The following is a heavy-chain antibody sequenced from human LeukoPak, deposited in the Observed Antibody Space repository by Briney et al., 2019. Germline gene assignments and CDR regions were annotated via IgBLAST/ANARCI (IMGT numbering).Heavy chain of an antibody. CDR2: ISYDGSNK. J-gene: IGHJ6*03. CDR3: ARAERGITMIVDYMDV. V-gene: IGHV3-30*03. D-gene: IGHD3-22*01. CDR1: GFTFSSYN. Sequence: PGGSLRLSCAASGFTFSSYNMNWVRQAPGKGLEWVAVISYDGSNKYYADSVKGRFTISRDNSKNTLYLQMNSLRAEDTAVYYCARAERGITMIVDYMDVWGKGTTVTVSS.